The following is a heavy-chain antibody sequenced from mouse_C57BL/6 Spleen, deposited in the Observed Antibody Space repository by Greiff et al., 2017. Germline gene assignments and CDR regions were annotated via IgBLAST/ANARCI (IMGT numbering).Heavy chain of an antibody. CDR3: TREAYLYAMDY. CDR2: ISSGGDYI. D-gene: IGHD5-5*01. J-gene: IGHJ4*01. V-gene: IGHV5-9-1*02. CDR1: GFTFSSYA. Sequence: EVQVVESGEGLVKPGGSLKLSCAASGFTFSSYAMSWVRQTPEKRLEWVAYISSGGDYIYYADTVKGRFTISRDNARNTLYLQMSSLKSEDTAMYYCTREAYLYAMDYWGQGTSVAVSS.